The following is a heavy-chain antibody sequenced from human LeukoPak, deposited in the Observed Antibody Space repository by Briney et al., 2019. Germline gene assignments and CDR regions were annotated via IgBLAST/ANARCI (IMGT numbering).Heavy chain of an antibody. CDR3: ARGDPHADL. V-gene: IGHV3-48*03. Sequence: GGSLRLSCAASGFDLSTYEMNWVRQAPGKGLEWIADITISGHTKNYADSVQGRFTISRDNARTSLYLQMNSLRVEDTGVYYCARGDPHADLWGQGTLVTVSS. CDR1: GFDLSTYE. CDR2: ITISGHTK. J-gene: IGHJ5*02.